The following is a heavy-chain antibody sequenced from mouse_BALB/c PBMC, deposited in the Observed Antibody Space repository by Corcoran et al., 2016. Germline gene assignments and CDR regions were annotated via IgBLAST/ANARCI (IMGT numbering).Heavy chain of an antibody. V-gene: IGHV1S136*01. J-gene: IGHJ4*01. D-gene: IGHD1-2*01. CDR1: GYTFTSYV. CDR2: INPYNDGT. Sequence: EVQLQQSGPELVKPGASVKTSCKASGYTFTSYVMHWVKQKPGQGLEWIGYINPYNDGTKYNEKFKGKATLTSDKSSSTAYMELSSLTSEDSAVYYCASPTATDYYAMDYWGQGTSVTVSS. CDR3: ASPTATDYYAMDY.